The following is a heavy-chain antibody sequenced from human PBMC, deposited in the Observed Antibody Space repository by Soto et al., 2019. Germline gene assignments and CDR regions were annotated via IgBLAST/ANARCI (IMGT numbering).Heavy chain of an antibody. CDR1: GFSFTSAW. CDR2: IKRKTDGGTT. Sequence: GGSLRLSCTASGFSFTSAWMNWVRQAPGKGLEWVGRIKRKTDGGTTDFAAPVKGRFAISRDDSKNTLYLQMNSLKTEDTAVYYCTTDSDYDPWGQGTLVTVSS. D-gene: IGHD3-22*01. J-gene: IGHJ5*02. CDR3: TTDSDYDP. V-gene: IGHV3-15*07.